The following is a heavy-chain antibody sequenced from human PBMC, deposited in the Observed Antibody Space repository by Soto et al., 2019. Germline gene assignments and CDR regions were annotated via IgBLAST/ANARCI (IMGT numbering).Heavy chain of an antibody. CDR1: GFTFRSYA. CDR3: ARAMDTAMASNDKWFDP. CDR2: ISYNENKR. J-gene: IGHJ5*02. D-gene: IGHD5-18*01. Sequence: QVQLVESGGCVVQPGRSLRLSCAASGFTFRSYAMHWVRQAPGKGREWVATISYNENKRYYTDSVKGRFTISRDNSKTTLYLQVNSLTTEDTAVYYCARAMDTAMASNDKWFDPWGQGTLVTVSS. V-gene: IGHV3-30-3*01.